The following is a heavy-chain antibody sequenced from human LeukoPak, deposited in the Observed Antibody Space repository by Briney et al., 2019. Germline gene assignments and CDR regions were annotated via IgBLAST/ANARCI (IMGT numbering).Heavy chain of an antibody. V-gene: IGHV7-4-1*02. D-gene: IGHD3-10*01. CDR1: GYTFTSYA. CDR2: INTNTGNP. CDR3: ARDLWFGESFNRFYYGMDV. J-gene: IGHJ6*02. Sequence: ASVNVSCKASGYTFTSYAMNWVRQAPGQGLEWMGWINTNTGNPTYAQGFTGRFVFSLDTSVSTAYLQISSLKAEDTAVYYCARDLWFGESFNRFYYGMDVWGQGTTVTVSS.